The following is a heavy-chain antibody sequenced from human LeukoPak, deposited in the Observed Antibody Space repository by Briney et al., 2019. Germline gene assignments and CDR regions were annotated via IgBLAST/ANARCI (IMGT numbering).Heavy chain of an antibody. V-gene: IGHV1-24*01. D-gene: IGHD2-15*01. CDR3: ATRRPLGYCSGGSCWVKVGYFDY. J-gene: IGHJ4*02. Sequence: ASVKVSCKVSGYTLTELSMHWVQQAPGKGLEWMGGFDPEDGETIYAQKFQGRVTMTEDTSTDTAYMELSSLRSEDTAVYYCATRRPLGYCSGGSCWVKVGYFDYWGRGTLVTVSS. CDR2: FDPEDGET. CDR1: GYTLTELS.